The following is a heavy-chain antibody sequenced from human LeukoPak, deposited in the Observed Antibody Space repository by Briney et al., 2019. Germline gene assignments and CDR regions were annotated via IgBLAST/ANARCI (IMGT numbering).Heavy chain of an antibody. CDR1: GFTFSSYW. J-gene: IGHJ4*02. Sequence: GGSLRLSCAASGFTFSSYWMSWVRQAPGKGLEWVANIKREGSEKYYVDSVKDRFTISSDKDKNSLFMQMNSLRGEDTDVYYCARQKYLRGPDVEFFDYWGQGTLVTVSS. CDR3: ARQKYLRGPDVEFFDY. V-gene: IGHV3-7*01. D-gene: IGHD5/OR15-5a*01. CDR2: IKREGSEK.